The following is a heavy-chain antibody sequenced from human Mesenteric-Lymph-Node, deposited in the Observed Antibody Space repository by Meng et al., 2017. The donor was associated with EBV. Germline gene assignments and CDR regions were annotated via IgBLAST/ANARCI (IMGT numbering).Heavy chain of an antibody. CDR3: ARLYDNYVDY. D-gene: IGHD3-9*01. CDR2: IYYSGNT. CDR1: GGSLSSSSYY. Sequence: QLQLQESGPGLVKPSETLSLTCSVSGGSLSSSSYYWACIRQPPGKGLEWIGTIYYSGNTFYNPSLESRITISVDTSTNQFSLNLRSVSAPDTAVYYCARLYDNYVDYWGRGSLVTVSS. J-gene: IGHJ4*02. V-gene: IGHV4-39*01.